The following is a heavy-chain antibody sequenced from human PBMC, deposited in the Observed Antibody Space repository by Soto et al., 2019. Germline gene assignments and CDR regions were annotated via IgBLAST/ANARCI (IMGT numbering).Heavy chain of an antibody. CDR3: ARGWNSSWTFDWFDP. Sequence: ASVKVSCEACGYSFTSYAMHWVRQAPGQRLEWMGWINAGNGNTKYSQKFQGRVTITRDTSASTAYMELSSLRSEDTAVYYCARGWNSSWTFDWFDPWGQGTLVTVSS. CDR2: INAGNGNT. CDR1: GYSFTSYA. J-gene: IGHJ5*02. V-gene: IGHV1-3*01. D-gene: IGHD6-13*01.